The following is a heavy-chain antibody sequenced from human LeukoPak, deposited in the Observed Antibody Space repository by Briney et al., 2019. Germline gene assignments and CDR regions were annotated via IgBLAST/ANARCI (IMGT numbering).Heavy chain of an antibody. Sequence: GGSLRLSCAASGFTFTIFGLNWVRQAPGKGSEWVSYIDARSGITYYADSVQGRFTISRDDARESVFLQMDGLRVDDTAVYYCARTYDFGRGPPGDAFDNWGPGTWVIVSA. D-gene: IGHD3-3*01. V-gene: IGHV3-48*01. CDR3: ARTYDFGRGPPGDAFDN. J-gene: IGHJ3*02. CDR2: IDARSGIT. CDR1: GFTFTIFG.